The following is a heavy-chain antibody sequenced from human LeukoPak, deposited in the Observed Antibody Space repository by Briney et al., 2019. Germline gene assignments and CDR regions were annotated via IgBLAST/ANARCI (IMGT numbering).Heavy chain of an antibody. D-gene: IGHD3-10*01. Sequence: ASMKVSCKASGYTFTGYYMHWVRQAPGQGLEWMGRINPNSGGTNYAQKFQGRVTMTRDTSISTAYMELSRLRSDDTAVYYCAKGPYYGSGSYPHYFDYWGQGTPVTVSS. J-gene: IGHJ4*02. V-gene: IGHV1-2*06. CDR1: GYTFTGYY. CDR2: INPNSGGT. CDR3: AKGPYYGSGSYPHYFDY.